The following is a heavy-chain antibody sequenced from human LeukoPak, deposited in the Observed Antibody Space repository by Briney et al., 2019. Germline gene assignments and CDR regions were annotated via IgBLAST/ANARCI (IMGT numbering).Heavy chain of an antibody. CDR1: GFTLSDYY. J-gene: IGHJ4*02. CDR3: ARRSGSYQADFDY. D-gene: IGHD1-26*01. Sequence: GGSLRLSCAASGFTLSDYYMSWIRQAPGKGLEWVSYISGNGSTIYYADSVKGRFTISRDNAKNSLYLQMNSLGAEDTAVYYCARRSGSYQADFDYWGQGTLVTVSS. V-gene: IGHV3-11*01. CDR2: ISGNGSTI.